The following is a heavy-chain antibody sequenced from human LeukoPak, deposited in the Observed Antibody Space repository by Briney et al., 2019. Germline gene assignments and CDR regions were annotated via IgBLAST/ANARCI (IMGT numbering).Heavy chain of an antibody. D-gene: IGHD4-11*01. J-gene: IGHJ4*02. CDR2: IYTSGST. CDR3: AGYSNYYFDY. Sequence: SETLSLTCTVSGGSISSGSYYWSWIRQPAGKGLEWIGRIYTSGSTNYNPSLKSRVTISVDTSKNQFSLKLSSVTAADTAVYYCAGYSNYYFDYWGQGTLVTVSS. V-gene: IGHV4-61*02. CDR1: GGSISSGSYY.